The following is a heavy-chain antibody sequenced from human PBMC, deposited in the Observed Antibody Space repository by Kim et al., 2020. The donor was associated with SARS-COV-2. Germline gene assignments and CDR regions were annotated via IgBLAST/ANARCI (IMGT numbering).Heavy chain of an antibody. Sequence: SVKVSCKTSGFTFTSSAVQWVRQVRGQRLEWIGWIVVGAGTTSYAPMFQDRVTISRDMSTRTAYMELDSLTYEDTAVYFCAVRGRVHYFYGMDVWGQGTTVTVTS. CDR3: AVRGRVHYFYGMDV. CDR1: GFTFTSSA. V-gene: IGHV1-58*01. J-gene: IGHJ6*02. CDR2: IVVGAGTT. D-gene: IGHD3-16*01.